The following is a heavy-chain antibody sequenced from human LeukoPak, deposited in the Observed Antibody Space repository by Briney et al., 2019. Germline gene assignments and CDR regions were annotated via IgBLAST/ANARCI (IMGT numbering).Heavy chain of an antibody. Sequence: GGSLRLSCAASGFTFSCYEMNWVRQAPGKGLEWVSYISSSGSTIYYADSVKGRFTISRDNAKNSLYLQMNSLRAEDTAVYYCARYGQWLGPNFDYWGQGTLVTVSS. CDR3: ARYGQWLGPNFDY. CDR2: ISSSGSTI. D-gene: IGHD6-19*01. CDR1: GFTFSCYE. V-gene: IGHV3-48*03. J-gene: IGHJ4*02.